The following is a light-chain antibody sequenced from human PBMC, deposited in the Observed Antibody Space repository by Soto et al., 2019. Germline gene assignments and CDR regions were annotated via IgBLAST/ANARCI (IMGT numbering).Light chain of an antibody. CDR2: GAS. CDR1: QSVGSN. V-gene: IGKV3-15*01. Sequence: EIVMTQSPATLSVSPGERATLSCRASQSVGSNLAWYQKKHGQAPRLLIYGASTRATGIPARFSGSGSGPEFPLTISSLQSEDFAVYYCQQYNNWWTFGQGTRVEI. CDR3: QQYNNWWT. J-gene: IGKJ1*01.